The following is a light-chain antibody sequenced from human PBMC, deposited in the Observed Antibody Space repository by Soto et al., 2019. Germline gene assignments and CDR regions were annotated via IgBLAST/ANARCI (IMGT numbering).Light chain of an antibody. V-gene: IGKV3-20*01. CDR2: GAS. CDR3: QQYGSSPAT. J-gene: IGKJ4*01. CDR1: QSVSSSY. Sequence: EMVLTQSPGTLSLSPGERATLSCRASQSVSSSYLAWYQQKPGQAPRLLIYGASSRATGIPDRFSGSGSGTDFTLTISRLEPEDVAVYYCQQYGSSPATFGGGTKVDIK.